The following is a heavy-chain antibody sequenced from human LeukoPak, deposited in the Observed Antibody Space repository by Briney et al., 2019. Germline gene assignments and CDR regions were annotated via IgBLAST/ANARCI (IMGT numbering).Heavy chain of an antibody. Sequence: GGSLRLSCAASGFTFSSYGMHWVRQAPGKGPEWVGRIKSKTDGGTTDYAAPVKGRFTISRDDSKNTLYLQMNSLKTEDTAVYYCTTTPTKYYDFWSAYNDYWGREPWSPSPQ. V-gene: IGHV3-15*07. D-gene: IGHD3-3*01. CDR1: GFTFSSYG. CDR2: IKSKTDGGTT. J-gene: IGHJ4*02. CDR3: TTTPTKYYDFWSAYNDY.